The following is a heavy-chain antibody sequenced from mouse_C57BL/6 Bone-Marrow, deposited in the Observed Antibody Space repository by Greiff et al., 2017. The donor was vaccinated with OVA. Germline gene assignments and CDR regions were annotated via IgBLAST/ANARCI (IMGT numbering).Heavy chain of an antibody. CDR2: INPNNGGT. CDR3: ARYEIVYDYDVHWYFDV. J-gene: IGHJ1*03. D-gene: IGHD2-4*01. Sequence: EVQLQQSGPELVKPGASVKISCKASGYTFTDYYMNWVKQSHGKSLEWIGDINPNNGGTSYNQKFKGKATLTVDKSSSTAYMELRSLTSEDSAGYYCARYEIVYDYDVHWYFDVWGTGTTVTVSS. CDR1: GYTFTDYY. V-gene: IGHV1-26*01.